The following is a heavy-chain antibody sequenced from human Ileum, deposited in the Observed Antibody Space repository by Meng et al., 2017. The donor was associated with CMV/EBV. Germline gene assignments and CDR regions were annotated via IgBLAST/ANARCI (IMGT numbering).Heavy chain of an antibody. CDR2: INPNSGGT. V-gene: IGHV1-2*02. CDR1: GYTFTGYY. D-gene: IGHD6-19*01. Sequence: ASVKVSCKASGYTFTGYYMHWVRQAPGQGLEWMGWINPNSGGTNYAQKFQGRVTMTRDTSISTAYMELSRLRSDDTAVYYCARGTTSSGWNRGHRGGLDPWGQGTLVTVSS. J-gene: IGHJ5*02. CDR3: ARGTTSSGWNRGHRGGLDP.